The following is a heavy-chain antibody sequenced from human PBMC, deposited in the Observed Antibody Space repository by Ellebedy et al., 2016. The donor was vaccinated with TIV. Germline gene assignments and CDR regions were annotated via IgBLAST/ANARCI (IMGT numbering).Heavy chain of an antibody. CDR3: AKDRGRYYYYGMDV. D-gene: IGHD3-16*01. CDR2: ISCNVSNK. J-gene: IGHJ6*02. Sequence: GESLKISCAASGFTFSSYNMHWVRQAPGKGLPGGGAFISCNVSNKYYADSVKGRFTISRDNSKNTLYLQMKRQRAEDMALYYCAKDRGRYYYYGMDVWGQGTTVTVSS. CDR1: GFTFSSYN. V-gene: IGHV3-30*01.